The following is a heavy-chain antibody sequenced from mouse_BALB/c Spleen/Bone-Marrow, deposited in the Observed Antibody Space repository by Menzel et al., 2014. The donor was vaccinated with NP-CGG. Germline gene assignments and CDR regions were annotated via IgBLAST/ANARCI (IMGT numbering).Heavy chain of an antibody. J-gene: IGHJ3*01. CDR2: IYPSDSYT. V-gene: IGHV1-69*02. Sequence: QVQLQQSGTDLVRPGASVKLSCKASGYTFTSYWINWVKQRPGQGLEWIGNIYPSDSYTNYNQKFKDKATLTVDKSSSTAYMHLSSPTSEDSAVYYCTRGDGGFAYWGQGTLVTGSA. D-gene: IGHD1-1*02. CDR3: TRGDGGFAY. CDR1: GYTFTSYW.